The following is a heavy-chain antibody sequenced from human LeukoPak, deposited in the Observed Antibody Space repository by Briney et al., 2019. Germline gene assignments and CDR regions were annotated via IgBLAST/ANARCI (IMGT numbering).Heavy chain of an antibody. CDR1: GFTFNTYS. J-gene: IGHJ3*02. V-gene: IGHV3-48*02. CDR2: ISSSSSTM. Sequence: GGSLRLSCAASGFTFNTYSMTWVRQTPGKGLERVSYISSSSSTMYYADSVKGRFTISRDNAKNSLYLQVNSLRDEDTAVYYCASLPPYDIWGQGTMVTVSS. CDR3: ASLPPYDI.